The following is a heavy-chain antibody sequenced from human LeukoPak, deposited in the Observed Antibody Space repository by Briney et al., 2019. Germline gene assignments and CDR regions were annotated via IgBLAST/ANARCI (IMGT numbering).Heavy chain of an antibody. CDR3: ARRGYCGGDCLDS. D-gene: IGHD2-21*01. CDR1: GYNFTRYW. CDR2: MFPGDSDT. J-gene: IGHJ4*02. Sequence: GESLKISCKGSGYNFTRYWIAWVRQMPGKGLEWMGIMFPGDSDTTYSPSFQGQVTISADKSINTAYLQWSSLKASDTAMYYCARRGYCGGDCLDSWGQGTLVTVSS. V-gene: IGHV5-51*01.